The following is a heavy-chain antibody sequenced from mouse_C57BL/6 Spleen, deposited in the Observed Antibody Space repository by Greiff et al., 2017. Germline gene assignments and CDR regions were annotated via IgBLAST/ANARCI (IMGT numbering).Heavy chain of an antibody. Sequence: QVQLQQSGAELVRPGASVTLSCKASGYTFTDSEMHWLNHTPVHGLEWIGAIDPETGGTAYNQKFKGKAILTADKSSSTAYMELRRLTSEDSAVYYCTRSDYGGLAYWGQGTLVTVSA. CDR3: TRSDYGGLAY. V-gene: IGHV1-15*01. CDR1: GYTFTDSE. J-gene: IGHJ3*01. D-gene: IGHD2-4*01. CDR2: IDPETGGT.